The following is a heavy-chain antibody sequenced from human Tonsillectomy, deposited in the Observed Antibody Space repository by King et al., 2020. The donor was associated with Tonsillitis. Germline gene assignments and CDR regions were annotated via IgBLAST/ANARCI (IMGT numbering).Heavy chain of an antibody. CDR1: GFTFSSYD. CDR3: ARGNYGSGSRMDV. CDR2: IGTAGDT. D-gene: IGHD3-10*01. V-gene: IGHV3-13*01. J-gene: IGHJ6*02. Sequence: VQLVEFGGGLVQPGGSLRLSCAASGFTFSSYDMHWVHQATGKGLEWVSAIGTAGDTYYPGSVKGRFTISRENAKNSLYLQMNSLRAGDTAVYYCARGNYGSGSRMDVWGQGTTVTVSS.